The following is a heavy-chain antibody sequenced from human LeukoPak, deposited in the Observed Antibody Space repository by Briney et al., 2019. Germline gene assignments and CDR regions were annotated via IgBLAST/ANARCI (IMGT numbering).Heavy chain of an antibody. Sequence: PGGSLRLSCAASGFTFSSSAMSWVRQVPGKGLEWASGISASGGSTSYADSVRGRFTISRDNSKNTLYVQMNSLRDEDTAVYYCARDPPGAYCGGDCYPWGQGTLVTVSS. CDR3: ARDPPGAYCGGDCYP. CDR1: GFTFSSSA. J-gene: IGHJ5*02. V-gene: IGHV3-23*01. CDR2: ISASGGST. D-gene: IGHD2-21*02.